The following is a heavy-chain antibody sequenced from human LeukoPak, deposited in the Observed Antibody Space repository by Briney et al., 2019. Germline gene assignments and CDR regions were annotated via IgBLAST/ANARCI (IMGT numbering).Heavy chain of an antibody. CDR2: IYYSGST. V-gene: IGHV4-59*01. CDR3: ARDFPGSYYYGMDV. J-gene: IGHJ6*02. Sequence: SETLSLTCTVSGGSISSYYWSWIPQPPGKGLEWIGYIYYSGSTNYNPSLKSRVTISVDTSKNQFSLKLSSVTAADTAVYYCARDFPGSYYYGMDVWGQGTTVTVSS. D-gene: IGHD7-27*01. CDR1: GGSISSYY.